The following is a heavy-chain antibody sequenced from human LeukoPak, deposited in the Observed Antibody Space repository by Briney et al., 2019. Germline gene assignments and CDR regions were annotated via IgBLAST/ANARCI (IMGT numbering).Heavy chain of an antibody. CDR2: ISSSSSYI. CDR3: ARDHSSSPYYFDY. D-gene: IGHD6-13*01. CDR1: GFTFSTSG. J-gene: IGHJ4*02. Sequence: GGSLRLSCAASGFTFSTSGIHWVRQAPGKGLEWVSSISSSSSYIYYADSVKGRFTISRDNAKNSLYLQMNSLRAEDTAVYYCARDHSSSPYYFDYWGQGTLVTVSS. V-gene: IGHV3-21*01.